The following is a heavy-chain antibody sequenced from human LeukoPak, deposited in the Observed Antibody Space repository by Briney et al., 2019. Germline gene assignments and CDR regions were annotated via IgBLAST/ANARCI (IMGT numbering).Heavy chain of an antibody. Sequence: PSETLSLTCAVYGGSFSGYYWSWIRQPPGKGLEWIGEINHSGSTNYNPSLKSRVTISVDTSKNQFSLKLSSVTAADTAVYYCARAIGCSGGSCFFDYWGQGTLVTVSS. V-gene: IGHV4-34*01. CDR2: INHSGST. D-gene: IGHD2-15*01. J-gene: IGHJ4*02. CDR3: ARAIGCSGGSCFFDY. CDR1: GGSFSGYY.